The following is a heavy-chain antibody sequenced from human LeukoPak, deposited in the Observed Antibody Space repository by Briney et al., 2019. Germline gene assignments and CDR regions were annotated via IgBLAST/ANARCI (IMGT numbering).Heavy chain of an antibody. Sequence: PSETLSLTCAVYGGSFSGYYWSWIRQPPGKGLEWIGEINHCGSTNYNPSLKSRVTISVDTSKNQFSLKLSSVTAADTAVYYCARDIGYCSSTSCYGSWFDPWGQGTLVTVSS. CDR2: INHCGST. CDR3: ARDIGYCSSTSCYGSWFDP. V-gene: IGHV4-34*01. J-gene: IGHJ5*02. D-gene: IGHD2-2*01. CDR1: GGSFSGYY.